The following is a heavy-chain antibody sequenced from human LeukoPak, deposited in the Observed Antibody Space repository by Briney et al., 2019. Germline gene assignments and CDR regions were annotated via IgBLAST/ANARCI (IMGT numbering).Heavy chain of an antibody. D-gene: IGHD6-13*01. CDR1: GFTFSTYW. V-gene: IGHV3-7*01. J-gene: IGHJ4*02. Sequence: GGSLRLSCVTSGFTFSTYWVGWVSQAPGKGLEWVANIKHDGSEKNLVDSVKGRFTISRDDDKSSVYLHLNSLRVEDTGVYYCTRDSWCPGDFLRQANLVTVSS. CDR3: TRDSWCPGDF. CDR2: IKHDGSEK.